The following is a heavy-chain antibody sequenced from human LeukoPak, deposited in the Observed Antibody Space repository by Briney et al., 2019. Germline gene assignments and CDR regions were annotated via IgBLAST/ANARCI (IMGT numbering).Heavy chain of an antibody. CDR2: ISSSGSTI. D-gene: IGHD4-23*01. CDR1: GFTFSDYY. Sequence: PGGSLRLSCAASGFTFSDYYMSWLPQAPGKGLEWVSYISSSGSTIYYADSVKGRFTIPRDNAKNSLYLQMNSLRGEDTAVYYCARDEDYGGNSGAFDIWGQGTMVTGSS. CDR3: ARDEDYGGNSGAFDI. V-gene: IGHV3-11*01. J-gene: IGHJ3*02.